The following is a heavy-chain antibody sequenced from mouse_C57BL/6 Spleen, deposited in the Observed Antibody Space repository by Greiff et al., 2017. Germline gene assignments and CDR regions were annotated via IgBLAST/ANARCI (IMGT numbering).Heavy chain of an antibody. CDR1: GYSITSGYY. CDR3: ARERGVYYGNLYYYAMDY. J-gene: IGHJ4*01. V-gene: IGHV3-6*01. Sequence: VQLQQSGPGLVKPSQSLSLTCSVTGYSITSGYYWNWIRQFPGNKLEWMGYISYDGSNNYNPSLKNRISITRDTSKNQFFLKLNSVTTEDTATYYCARERGVYYGNLYYYAMDYWGQGTSVTVSS. CDR2: ISYDGSN. D-gene: IGHD2-1*01.